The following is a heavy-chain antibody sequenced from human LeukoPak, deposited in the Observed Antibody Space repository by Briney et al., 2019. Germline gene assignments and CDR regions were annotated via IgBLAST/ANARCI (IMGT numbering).Heavy chain of an antibody. CDR1: GFTFSSYS. D-gene: IGHD3-22*01. CDR2: ITSSSSYI. CDR3: ARDPGRYYYDSSGGYFDY. J-gene: IGHJ4*02. Sequence: AGGSLRLSCAASGFTFSSYSMNWVRQAPGKGLEWVSSITSSSSYIYYADSVKGRFTISRDNAKNSLYLQMNSLRAEDTAVYYCARDPGRYYYDSSGGYFDYWGQGTLVTVSS. V-gene: IGHV3-21*01.